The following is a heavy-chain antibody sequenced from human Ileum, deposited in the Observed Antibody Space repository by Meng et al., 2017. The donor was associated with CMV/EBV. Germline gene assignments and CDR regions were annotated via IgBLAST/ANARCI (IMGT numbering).Heavy chain of an antibody. CDR3: ARVGIAVAGTDY. J-gene: IGHJ4*01. V-gene: IGHV3-72*01. CDR1: GFTFSDHY. Sequence: GESLKISCAASGFTFSDHYMDWVRQAPGKGLEWVGRTRNKANSYTTEYAASVKGRFTISRDDSKNPLYLQMNSLKTEDTAVYYCARVGIAVAGTDYWGHGTLVTVSS. CDR2: TRNKANSYTT. D-gene: IGHD6-19*01.